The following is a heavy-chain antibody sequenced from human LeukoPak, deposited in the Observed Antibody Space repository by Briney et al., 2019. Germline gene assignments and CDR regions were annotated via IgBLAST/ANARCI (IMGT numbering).Heavy chain of an antibody. CDR3: ARGYDGYILYYGMDV. CDR2: IGTAGDT. J-gene: IGHJ6*02. Sequence: PGGSLRLSCAASGFTFSSYDMHWVRQATGKGLEWVSAIGTAGDTYYPGSVKGRFTISRENAKNSLYLQMNSLRAEDTALYYCARGYDGYILYYGMDVWGQGTTVTVSS. V-gene: IGHV3-13*01. D-gene: IGHD5-24*01. CDR1: GFTFSSYD.